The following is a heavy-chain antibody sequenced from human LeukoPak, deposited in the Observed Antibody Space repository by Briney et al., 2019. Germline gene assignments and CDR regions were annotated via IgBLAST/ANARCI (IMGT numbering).Heavy chain of an antibody. D-gene: IGHD3-10*01. CDR3: ARGLLVDAFDI. CDR1: GGSISSGGYS. J-gene: IGHJ3*02. CDR2: IYHSGST. V-gene: IGHV4-30-2*01. Sequence: SETLSLTCAVSGGSISSGGYSWSWIRQPPGKGLEWIGYIYHSGSTYYNPSLKSRVTISVDRSKNQFSLKLSSVTAADTAAYYCARGLLVDAFDIWGQGTMVSVSS.